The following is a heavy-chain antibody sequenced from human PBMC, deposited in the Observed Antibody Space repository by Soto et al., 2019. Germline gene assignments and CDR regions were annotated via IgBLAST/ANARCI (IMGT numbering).Heavy chain of an antibody. J-gene: IGHJ4*02. V-gene: IGHV1-18*01. D-gene: IGHD2-15*01. CDR2: ISAYNGNT. CDR1: GYTFTSYG. CDR3: ARMNVVVVAATNGGSFVFDY. Sequence: ASVKVSCKASGYTFTSYGISWVRQAPGQGLEWMGWISAYNGNTNYAQKLQGRVTMTTDTSTSTAYMELRSLRSDDTAVYYCARMNVVVVAATNGGSFVFDYWGQGTLVTVSS.